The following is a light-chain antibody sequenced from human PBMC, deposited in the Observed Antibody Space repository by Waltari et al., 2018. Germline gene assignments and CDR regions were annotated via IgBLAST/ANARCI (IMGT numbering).Light chain of an antibody. CDR3: QQRSTWPPSVT. CDR2: DAS. J-gene: IGKJ2*01. Sequence: EIVLTQSPATLSLSPGERATVSCRASQSIDSSLGWYQHKPGQPPRLLIYDASIRATGIPASFSGSGSGTDFTLTITSLEPEDFAVYYCQQRSTWPPSVTFGQGTKLEI. V-gene: IGKV3-11*01. CDR1: QSIDSS.